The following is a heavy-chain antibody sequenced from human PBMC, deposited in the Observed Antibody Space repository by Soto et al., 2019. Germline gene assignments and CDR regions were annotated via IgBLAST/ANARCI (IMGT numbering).Heavy chain of an antibody. CDR1: GFIFSSYN. CDR2: ISSSSYI. V-gene: IGHV3-21*01. Sequence: GGSLRLSCAASGFIFSSYNMNWVRQAPGKGLEWVSSISSSSYIYYADSVKGRFTISRDNAKNSLYLQMNSLRAEDTAVYYCASYYDSRGPHFDYWGQGLLVTVSS. J-gene: IGHJ4*02. CDR3: ASYYDSRGPHFDY. D-gene: IGHD3-22*01.